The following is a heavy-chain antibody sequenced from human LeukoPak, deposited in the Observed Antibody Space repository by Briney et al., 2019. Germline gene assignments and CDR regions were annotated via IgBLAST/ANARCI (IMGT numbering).Heavy chain of an antibody. CDR3: SRITIFGVAGYYMDV. D-gene: IGHD3-3*01. J-gene: IGHJ6*03. Sequence: SETLSLTCTVSGGSISSYYWSWIRQPPGKGLEWLGYIYYSGSTNYNPSLKSRVTISVDTSKNQFSLKLSSVTAADTAVYYCSRITIFGVAGYYMDVWGKGTTVTVSS. V-gene: IGHV4-59*01. CDR2: IYYSGST. CDR1: GGSISSYY.